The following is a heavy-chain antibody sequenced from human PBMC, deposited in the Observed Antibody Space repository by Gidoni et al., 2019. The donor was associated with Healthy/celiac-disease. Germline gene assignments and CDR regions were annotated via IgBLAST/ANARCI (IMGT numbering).Heavy chain of an antibody. J-gene: IGHJ3*02. CDR1: GFTFSSYA. CDR3: VKVTYGDYVDDAFDI. CDR2: ISSNGGST. D-gene: IGHD4-17*01. V-gene: IGHV3-64D*06. Sequence: EVQLVASGGGLVQSGGSLRLLCSASGFTFSSYAMHWVRQAPGKVLEYVSAISSNGGSTYYADSVKGRFTISRDNSKNTLYLQMSSLRAEDTAVYYCVKVTYGDYVDDAFDIWGQGTMVTVSS.